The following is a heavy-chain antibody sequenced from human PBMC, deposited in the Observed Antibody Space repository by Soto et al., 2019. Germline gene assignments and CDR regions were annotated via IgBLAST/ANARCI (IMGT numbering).Heavy chain of an antibody. V-gene: IGHV3-74*01. J-gene: IGHJ6*02. Sequence: AGGPGLSCAASGFTFSSYWMHWVRQAPGKGLVWVSRINSDGSSTSYADSVKGRFTISRDNAKNTLYLQMNSLRAEDTAVYYCARDQRRQYYGSGSGYYGMDVWGQGTTVTVSS. CDR3: ARDQRRQYYGSGSGYYGMDV. D-gene: IGHD3-10*01. CDR1: GFTFSSYW. CDR2: INSDGSST.